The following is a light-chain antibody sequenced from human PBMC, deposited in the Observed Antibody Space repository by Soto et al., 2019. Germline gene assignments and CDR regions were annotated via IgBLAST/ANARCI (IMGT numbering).Light chain of an antibody. Sequence: VLTQSPASLSVSPGQTSTLSCRASQSVGSAFGWYQQKPGQAPRLLIYGASTRAAGIPARFRGGGSGADGTLTITSLQSEDCAIYYGQQYNAWPITGGQGKRLEIK. V-gene: IGKV3-15*01. J-gene: IGKJ5*01. CDR2: GAS. CDR3: QQYNAWPIT. CDR1: QSVGSA.